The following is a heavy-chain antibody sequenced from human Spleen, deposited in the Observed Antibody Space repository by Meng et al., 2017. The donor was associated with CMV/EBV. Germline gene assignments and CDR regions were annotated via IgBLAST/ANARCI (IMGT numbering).Heavy chain of an antibody. CDR3: ARIWAAAFDI. CDR2: TYYRSKWHN. D-gene: IGHD3-10*01. V-gene: IGHV6-1*01. Sequence: SQTLSLTCVISGDSVSTDSAAWTWIRQSPSRGLEWLGRTYYRSKWHNDYAVSVKSRISINPDTSRNQFSLQLNSVTPEDTAVYYCARIWAAAFDIWGQGTMVTVSS. CDR1: GDSVSTDSAA. J-gene: IGHJ3*02.